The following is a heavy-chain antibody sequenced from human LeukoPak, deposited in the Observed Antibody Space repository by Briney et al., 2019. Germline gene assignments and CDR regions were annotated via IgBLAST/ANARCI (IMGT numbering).Heavy chain of an antibody. CDR1: GGSMSSYY. CDR3: ARGSSSGWYVDY. V-gene: IGHV4-4*07. Sequence: PSETLSLTCTVSGGSMSSYYWSFIRQSAGTGLEWLGRIHTSGTTWYNPSLKSRVTLSVDASKNQFSLRLSSVTAADTAVYYCARGSSSGWYVDYWGQGTLVTVSS. D-gene: IGHD6-19*01. J-gene: IGHJ4*02. CDR2: IHTSGTT.